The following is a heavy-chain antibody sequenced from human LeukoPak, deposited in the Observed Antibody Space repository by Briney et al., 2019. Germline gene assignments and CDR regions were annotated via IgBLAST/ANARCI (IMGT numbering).Heavy chain of an antibody. D-gene: IGHD3-3*01. CDR3: ASTYYDFWSGWYYFDY. CDR2: IIPILGIA. CDR1: GGTFSSHA. V-gene: IGHV1-69*04. Sequence: ASVKVSCKASGGTFSSHAISWVRQAPGQGLEWMGRIIPILGIANYAQKFQGRVTITADKSTSTAYMELSSLRSEDTAVYYCASTYYDFWSGWYYFDYWGQGTLVTVSS. J-gene: IGHJ4*02.